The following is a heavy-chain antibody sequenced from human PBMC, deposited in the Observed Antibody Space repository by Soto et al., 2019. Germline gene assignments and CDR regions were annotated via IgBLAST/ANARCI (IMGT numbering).Heavy chain of an antibody. Sequence: QVQLQESGPGLVKPSETLSLTCTVSGGSLSTGGYDWTWIRQPPGKGLDWIGHIYYSGSTNYNPSLKSRVTISLDTSRNQFALNLGSVATADTAFYYCARKTLRTSGGYLDSWGQGILVTVSS. V-gene: IGHV4-61*08. CDR2: IYYSGST. CDR3: ARKTLRTSGGYLDS. J-gene: IGHJ4*02. D-gene: IGHD6-19*01. CDR1: GGSLSTGGYD.